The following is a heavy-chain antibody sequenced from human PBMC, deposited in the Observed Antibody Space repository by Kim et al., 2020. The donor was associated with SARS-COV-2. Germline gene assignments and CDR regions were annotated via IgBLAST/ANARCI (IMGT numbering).Heavy chain of an antibody. CDR1: GFTFGTYN. CDR3: VTQGV. Sequence: GGSLRLSCAGSGFTFGTYNMHWVRQAPGKGLEWVSYISDSTTTIYYADSVKGRFTISRDNAKNSLFLQMNSLRDEDTAVYYCVTQGVWGQGTTVTVSS. V-gene: IGHV3-48*02. CDR2: ISDSTTTI. J-gene: IGHJ6*02.